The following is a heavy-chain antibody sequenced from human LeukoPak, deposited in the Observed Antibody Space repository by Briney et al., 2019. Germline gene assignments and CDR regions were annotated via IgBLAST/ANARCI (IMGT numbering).Heavy chain of an antibody. J-gene: IGHJ5*02. CDR1: EYTFTSYY. CDR2: INPTGGST. D-gene: IGHD1-26*01. Sequence: ASVKVSCKASEYTFTSYYMHWVRQAPGQGLEWMGIINPTGGSTGYAQKFQGRVTMTRDMSTSTDYMELSSLRSEDTAIYYCARDNSVGDNAWWFDPWGQGTLVTVSS. CDR3: ARDNSVGDNAWWFDP. V-gene: IGHV1-46*01.